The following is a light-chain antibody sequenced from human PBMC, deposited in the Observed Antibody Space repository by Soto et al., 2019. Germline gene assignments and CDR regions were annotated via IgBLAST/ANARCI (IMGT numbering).Light chain of an antibody. CDR1: QTVSDD. CDR3: QQYHDWPPIT. CDR2: GAS. J-gene: IGKJ3*01. V-gene: IGKV3-15*01. Sequence: EIVMTQSPATLFVSTGERATLSCRASQTVSDDLAWYQQKPGQAPRLLIYGASTRATDIPARFSGGGSGTEFTLTISSLQSEDSAIYYCQQYHDWPPITFGPGTKVNI.